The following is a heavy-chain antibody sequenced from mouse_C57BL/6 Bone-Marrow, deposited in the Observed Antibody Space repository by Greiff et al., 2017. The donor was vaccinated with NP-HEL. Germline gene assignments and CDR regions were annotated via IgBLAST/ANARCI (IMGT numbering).Heavy chain of an antibody. D-gene: IGHD4-1*01. CDR2: INPNNGGT. CDR1: GYTFTDYN. Sequence: VQLQQSGPELVKPGASVKMSCKASGYTFTDYNMHWVKQSHGKSLEWIGYINPNNGGTSYNQKFKGKATLTVNKSSSTAYMELRSLTSEDSAVYYCARREFTNWDGDDYWGQGTTLTVSS. J-gene: IGHJ2*01. CDR3: ARREFTNWDGDDY. V-gene: IGHV1-22*01.